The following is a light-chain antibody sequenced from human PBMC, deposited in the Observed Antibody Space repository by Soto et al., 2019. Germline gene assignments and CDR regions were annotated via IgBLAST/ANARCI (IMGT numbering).Light chain of an antibody. V-gene: IGLV2-8*01. Sequence: QSALTQPPSASGSPGQSVTISCTGTSSDVGGYNYVSWYQQHPGKVPKLMIYEVNKRPSGVPDRFSGYKSGNTASLTVSGLQAEDEAEYYCSSYGGSNNLVFGGGTKVTVL. CDR2: EVN. CDR3: SSYGGSNNLV. CDR1: SSDVGGYNY. J-gene: IGLJ2*01.